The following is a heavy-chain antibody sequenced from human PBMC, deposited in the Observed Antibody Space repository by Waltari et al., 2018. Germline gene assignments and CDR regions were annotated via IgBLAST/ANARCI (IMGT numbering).Heavy chain of an antibody. J-gene: IGHJ4*02. V-gene: IGHV2-70*04. CDR1: EFSLSTTGVR. Sequence: QVTLKESGPALVKPTQTVTLTCTISEFSLSTTGVRVSWIRQSPGKALEWLARIDWEHDTFYRPSLRTRLTISKDTSKIQVVLRMTNMDPVYTGTYYCARGVTSGGIYCDDWGQGTLVTVSS. D-gene: IGHD2-15*01. CDR3: ARGVTSGGIYCDD. CDR2: IDWEHDT.